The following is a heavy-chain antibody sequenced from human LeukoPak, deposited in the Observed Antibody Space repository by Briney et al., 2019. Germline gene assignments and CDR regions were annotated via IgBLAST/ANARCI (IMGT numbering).Heavy chain of an antibody. CDR2: ISYDGSNK. J-gene: IGHJ1*01. V-gene: IGHV3-30*18. D-gene: IGHD4-17*01. CDR3: AKGPDYGDYSSTGPFQH. Sequence: PGRSLRLSCAASGFTFSSYGMHWVRQAPGKGLEWVAVISYDGSNKYYADSVKGRFTISRDNSKNTLYLQMNSLRAEDTAVYYCAKGPDYGDYSSTGPFQHWGQGTLVTVSS. CDR1: GFTFSSYG.